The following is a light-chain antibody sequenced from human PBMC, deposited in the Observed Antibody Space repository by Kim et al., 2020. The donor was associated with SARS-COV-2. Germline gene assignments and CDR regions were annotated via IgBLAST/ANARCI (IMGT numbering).Light chain of an antibody. J-gene: IGLJ1*01. CDR3: AAWDDSLSGFYV. CDR1: SSNIGSNY. Sequence: RVTIYCSGSSSNIGSNYVYWYQQFPGTAPKLLIYRNNQRPSGVPDRFSGSKSVTSASLAISGLRSEDEADYYCAAWDDSLSGFYVFGTGTKVTVL. V-gene: IGLV1-47*01. CDR2: RNN.